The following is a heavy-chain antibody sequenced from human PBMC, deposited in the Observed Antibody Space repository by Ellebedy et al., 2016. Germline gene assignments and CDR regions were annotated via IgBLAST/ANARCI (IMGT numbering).Heavy chain of an antibody. V-gene: IGHV4-31*03. Sequence: LRLXXSVSGDSASSGACYWNWIRQRPGKGLEWIGYIYYGTSTHYNPSLKSRLDISVDTSKNQFSLKLTSVTAADTAVYYCARRAHSSPFNPWGQGMLVVVSS. CDR3: ARRAHSSPFNP. J-gene: IGHJ5*02. D-gene: IGHD6-6*01. CDR1: GDSASSGACY. CDR2: IYYGTST.